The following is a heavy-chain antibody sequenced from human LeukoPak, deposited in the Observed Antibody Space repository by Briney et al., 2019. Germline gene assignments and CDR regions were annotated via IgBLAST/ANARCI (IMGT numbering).Heavy chain of an antibody. Sequence: GGSLRLSCAGSGFTFSNYAMSWVRQAPGKGLEWVSVISGNGDTPYYADSVKGRFTISRDNSKNTLYLQMNSLRAEDTAIYSCAKDYRGSGYFFDVWGQGTMVAVSS. J-gene: IGHJ3*01. CDR2: ISGNGDTP. CDR3: AKDYRGSGYFFDV. CDR1: GFTFSNYA. D-gene: IGHD3-3*01. V-gene: IGHV3-23*01.